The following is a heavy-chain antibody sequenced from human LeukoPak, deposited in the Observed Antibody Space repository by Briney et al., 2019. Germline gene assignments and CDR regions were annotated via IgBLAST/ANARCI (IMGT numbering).Heavy chain of an antibody. Sequence: PGGSLRLSCATSGFTFSNFAMHWVRQAPGKGLEWVAVISYDGTNKYYADSVNGRFTISRDSSKNTLFLQMSSLRTEDTAVYYCARDRDSSGYYGYFDYWGQGTLVTVSS. CDR2: ISYDGTNK. V-gene: IGHV3-30*04. CDR3: ARDRDSSGYYGYFDY. CDR1: GFTFSNFA. D-gene: IGHD3-22*01. J-gene: IGHJ4*02.